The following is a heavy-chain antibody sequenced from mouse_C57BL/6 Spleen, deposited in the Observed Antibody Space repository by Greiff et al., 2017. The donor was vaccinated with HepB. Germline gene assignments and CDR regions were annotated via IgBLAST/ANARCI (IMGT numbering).Heavy chain of an antibody. Sequence: EVKLMESGGGLVKPGGSLKLSCAASGFTFSSYAMSWVRQTPEKRLEWVATISDGGSYTYYPDNVKGRFTISRDNAKNNLYLQMSHLKSEDTAMYYCARDEGEYDGDYYAMDYWGQGTSVTVSS. J-gene: IGHJ4*01. D-gene: IGHD2-14*01. CDR3: ARDEGEYDGDYYAMDY. CDR2: ISDGGSYT. CDR1: GFTFSSYA. V-gene: IGHV5-4*01.